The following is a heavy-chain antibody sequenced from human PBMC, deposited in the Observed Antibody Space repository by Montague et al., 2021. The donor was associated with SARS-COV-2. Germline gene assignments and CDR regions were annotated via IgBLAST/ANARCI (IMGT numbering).Heavy chain of an antibody. Sequence: SLRLSCAASGFNFSVYEMNWVRQTPGKGLEWVSYINGGSSVMYYADSVMGRFTISGDNAESSLYLQMNSLRAEDTAVYYCAPAVPVADDSWGQGTLVTVSS. V-gene: IGHV3-48*03. CDR2: INGGSSVM. CDR1: GFNFSVYE. CDR3: APAVPVADDS. J-gene: IGHJ5*02. D-gene: IGHD2-2*01.